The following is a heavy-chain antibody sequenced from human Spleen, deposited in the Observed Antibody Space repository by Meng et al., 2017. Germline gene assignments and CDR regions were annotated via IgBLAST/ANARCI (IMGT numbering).Heavy chain of an antibody. J-gene: IGHJ5*02. CDR1: GYSFTNYW. D-gene: IGHD1-26*01. V-gene: IGHV5-51*01. CDR2: VNPGDSDT. Sequence: GESLKISCKGSGYSFTNYWIGWVRQMPGKGLEWMGIVNPGDSDTRYSPSFQGQVTISADKSITTAYLQWSSLKASDTATYYCARASIGGGQFNWFDPWGQGTRVTVSS. CDR3: ARASIGGGQFNWFDP.